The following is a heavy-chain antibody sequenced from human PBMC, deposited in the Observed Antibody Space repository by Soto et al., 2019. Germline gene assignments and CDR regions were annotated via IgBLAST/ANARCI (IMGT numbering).Heavy chain of an antibody. CDR3: ARGQSAVTTFYFDY. J-gene: IGHJ4*02. Sequence: QVQLVQSGAEVKKPGASVKVSCKASGYTLTSYAMHWVRQAPGQRLEWMGWINTGNGNTKYLQKFQCRVTITRDTSASTAYMELSSLRSEDTAVYYCARGQSAVTTFYFDYWGQGTLVTVFS. CDR2: INTGNGNT. D-gene: IGHD4-17*01. CDR1: GYTLTSYA. V-gene: IGHV1-3*04.